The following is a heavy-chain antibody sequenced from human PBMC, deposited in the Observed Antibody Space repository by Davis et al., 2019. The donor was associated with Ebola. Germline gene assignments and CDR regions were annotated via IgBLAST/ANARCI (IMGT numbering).Heavy chain of an antibody. J-gene: IGHJ4*02. CDR3: TLTVTTIDY. Sequence: PGGSLRLSCAASGFTFSGSAMHWVRQASGKGLEWVGRIRSKANSYATAYAASVKGRFTISRDDSKNTAYLQMNSLKTEDTAVYYCTLTVTTIDYWGQGTLVTVSS. D-gene: IGHD4-17*01. V-gene: IGHV3-73*01. CDR1: GFTFSGSA. CDR2: IRSKANSYAT.